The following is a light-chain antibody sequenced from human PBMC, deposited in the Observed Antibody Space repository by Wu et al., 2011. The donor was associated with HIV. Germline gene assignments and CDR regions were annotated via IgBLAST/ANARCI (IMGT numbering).Light chain of an antibody. J-gene: IGKJ1*01. CDR2: GAS. CDR1: QSVSNN. V-gene: IGKV3-15*01. CDR3: QQYNNWPWT. Sequence: SCRASQSVSNNLAWYQQKPGQAPRLLMSGASTRALISQPGSVAVGLRQSFILTISRMQSEDFAVYYCQQYNNWPWTFGQGTKVEIK.